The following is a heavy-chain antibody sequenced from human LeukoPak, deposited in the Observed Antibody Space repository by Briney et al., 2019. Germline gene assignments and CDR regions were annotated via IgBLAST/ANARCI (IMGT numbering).Heavy chain of an antibody. D-gene: IGHD5-18*01. CDR1: GYTFTSYY. CDR2: IIPILGIA. J-gene: IGHJ4*02. CDR3: ARVTAMVTGAFDY. V-gene: IGHV1-69*04. Sequence: ASVKVSCKASGYTFTSYYMHWVRQAPGQGLEWMGRIIPILGIANYAQKFQGRVTITADKSTSTAYMELSSLRSEDTAVYYCARVTAMVTGAFDYWGQGTLVTVSS.